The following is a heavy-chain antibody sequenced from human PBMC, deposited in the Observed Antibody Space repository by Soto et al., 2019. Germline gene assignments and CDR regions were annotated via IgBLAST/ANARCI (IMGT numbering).Heavy chain of an antibody. J-gene: IGHJ6*02. CDR2: IYPSDSDI. V-gene: IGHV5-51*01. CDR1: GYSFTSHW. Sequence: ASLKISCKTCGYSFTSHWLAWVRQMPGKGLEWMGIIYPSDSDIRYRPSFQGQVTISVDKSISTAYLQWSSLKASDTATYYCARQAYSNYRGGMDVWGQGTTVTVSS. D-gene: IGHD3-16*01. CDR3: ARQAYSNYRGGMDV.